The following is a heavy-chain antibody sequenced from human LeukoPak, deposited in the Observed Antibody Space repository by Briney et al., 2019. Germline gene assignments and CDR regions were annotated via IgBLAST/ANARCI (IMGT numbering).Heavy chain of an antibody. J-gene: IGHJ4*02. CDR1: GFTFSSYW. Sequence: GGSLRLSCAASGFTFSSYWMHWVRQAPGKGLEWVAVIWYDGSNRYYADPVKGRFTVSRDNSKNTLYLQMNSLRAEDTAVYYCARAKGVSTGYRPTDYWGQGTLVTVSS. CDR3: ARAKGVSTGYRPTDY. CDR2: IWYDGSNR. D-gene: IGHD3-22*01. V-gene: IGHV3-33*08.